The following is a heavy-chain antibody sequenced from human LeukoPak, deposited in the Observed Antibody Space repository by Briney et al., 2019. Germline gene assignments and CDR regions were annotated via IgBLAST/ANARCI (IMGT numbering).Heavy chain of an antibody. CDR1: GYTFTSYA. CDR2: INAGNGNT. J-gene: IGHJ3*02. D-gene: IGHD5-18*01. Sequence: ASVKVSCKASGYTFTSYAMHWVRQAPGQRLEWMGWINAGNGNTKYSQEFQGRVTITRDTSASTAYMELSSLRSEDMAVYYCARERGYSLGFYAFDIWGQGTMVTVSS. V-gene: IGHV1-3*03. CDR3: ARERGYSLGFYAFDI.